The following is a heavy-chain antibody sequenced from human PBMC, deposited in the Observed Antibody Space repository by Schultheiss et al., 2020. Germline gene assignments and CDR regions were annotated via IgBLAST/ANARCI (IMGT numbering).Heavy chain of an antibody. V-gene: IGHV1-18*01. D-gene: IGHD3-22*01. CDR1: GSTFTSYG. Sequence: ASVKVSCKASGSTFTSYGISWVRQAPGQGLEWMGWISAYNGNTNYAQKLQGRVTMTTDTSTSTAYMELRSLRSDDTAVYYCAIVTYYYDSSGYAYYFDYWGQGTLVTVSS. CDR3: AIVTYYYDSSGYAYYFDY. J-gene: IGHJ4*02. CDR2: ISAYNGNT.